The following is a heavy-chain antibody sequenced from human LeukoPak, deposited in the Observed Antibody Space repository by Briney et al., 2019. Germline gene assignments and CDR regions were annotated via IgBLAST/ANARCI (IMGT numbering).Heavy chain of an antibody. V-gene: IGHV3-23*01. CDR2: ISGRGSNT. CDR1: GFTFSSYA. D-gene: IGHD3-10*01. Sequence: GGSLRLSCAASGFTFSSYAMNWVRQAPGKGLDWVSTISGRGSNTYYADSVKGRFTISRDNSNNTLCLQMNSLRAEDTAVYYCAKDHRGSFNYGVDVWGRGTTVTVSS. J-gene: IGHJ6*02. CDR3: AKDHRGSFNYGVDV.